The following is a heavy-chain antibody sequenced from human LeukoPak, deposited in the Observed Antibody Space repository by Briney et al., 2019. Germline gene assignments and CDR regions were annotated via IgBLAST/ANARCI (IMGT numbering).Heavy chain of an antibody. V-gene: IGHV3-30*19. CDR3: ARAPMSYDSSGFGGAFDI. D-gene: IGHD3-22*01. J-gene: IGHJ3*02. CDR1: GFTFSDYG. CDR2: ISYDGTNK. Sequence: HPGGSLRLSCAASGFTFSDYGMHWVRQAPGKGLEWVAVISYDGTNKYYADSVKGRFTISRDNSKNTMYLQMNSLRAEDTAMYYCARAPMSYDSSGFGGAFDIWGQGTMVTVSS.